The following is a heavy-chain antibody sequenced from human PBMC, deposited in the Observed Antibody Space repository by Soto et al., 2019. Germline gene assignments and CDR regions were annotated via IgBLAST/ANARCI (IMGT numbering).Heavy chain of an antibody. CDR2: ISTRKGDR. V-gene: IGHV1-18*04. CDR1: GYTFNTYG. Sequence: QVHLVQSGAEVRKPGASVTVSCKTSGYTFNTYGIIWVRQAPGQHFERLGWISTRKGDRNYAQGFQGRVTLPSDTSTTLYMGLMNLRSDDTVVYFCARVLLLPIPAADFWGQGTLVTVSS. D-gene: IGHD2-21*01. CDR3: ARVLLLPIPAADF. J-gene: IGHJ4*02.